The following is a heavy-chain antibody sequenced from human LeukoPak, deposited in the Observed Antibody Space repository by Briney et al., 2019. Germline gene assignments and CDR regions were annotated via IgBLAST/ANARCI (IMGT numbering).Heavy chain of an antibody. CDR3: ATKGYCSSTSCPPVLDY. CDR2: MNPNSGNT. V-gene: IGHV1-8*01. Sequence: GASVKVSCKASGYTFTSYDINWVRQATGQGLEWMGWMNPNSGNTGDAQKFQGRVTMTRNTSISTAYMELSSLRSEDTAVYYCATKGYCSSTSCPPVLDYWGQGTLVTVSS. J-gene: IGHJ4*02. CDR1: GYTFTSYD. D-gene: IGHD2-2*01.